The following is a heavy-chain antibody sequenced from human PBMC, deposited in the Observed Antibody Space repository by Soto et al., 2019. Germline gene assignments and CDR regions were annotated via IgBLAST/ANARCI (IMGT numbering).Heavy chain of an antibody. CDR2: TYYRSKWYN. D-gene: IGHD2-2*01. J-gene: IGHJ5*02. Sequence: SQTLSLTCAISGDSVSSNSAAWNWIRQSPSRGLEWLGRTYYRSKWYNDYAVSVKSRITINPDTSKNQFSLQLNSVTPEDTAVYYCAREFQRRYCSSTSCLGFDPWGQGTLVTVSS. CDR1: GDSVSSNSAA. V-gene: IGHV6-1*01. CDR3: AREFQRRYCSSTSCLGFDP.